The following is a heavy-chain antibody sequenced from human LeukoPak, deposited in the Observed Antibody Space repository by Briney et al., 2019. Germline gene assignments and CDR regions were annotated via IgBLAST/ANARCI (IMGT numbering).Heavy chain of an antibody. CDR1: GFTFSNYV. D-gene: IGHD1-26*01. Sequence: GGSLRLSCAVSGFTFSNYVMNWVRQASGKGLEWVSTISGSGGATYYADSVKGRFTIFRDNYKNTLYLQMNSLRVEDTAVYYCARRSTSGSYWGDFDYWGQGTLVTVSS. J-gene: IGHJ4*02. CDR2: ISGSGGAT. CDR3: ARRSTSGSYWGDFDY. V-gene: IGHV3-23*01.